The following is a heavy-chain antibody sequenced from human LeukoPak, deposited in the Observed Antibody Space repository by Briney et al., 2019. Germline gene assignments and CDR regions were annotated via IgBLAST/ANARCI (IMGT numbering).Heavy chain of an antibody. Sequence: SETLSLTCAVYGGSFSGCYWSWIRQPPGKGLEWIGEINHSGSTNYNPSLKSRITISVDTTKNQFSLKLSSVTAADTAVYYCARVNDYVPGHFGMDVWGQGTTVTVFS. D-gene: IGHD3-16*01. CDR1: GGSFSGCY. CDR3: ARVNDYVPGHFGMDV. J-gene: IGHJ6*02. CDR2: INHSGST. V-gene: IGHV4-34*01.